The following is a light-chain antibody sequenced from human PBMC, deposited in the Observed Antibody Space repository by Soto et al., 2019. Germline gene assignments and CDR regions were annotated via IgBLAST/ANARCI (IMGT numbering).Light chain of an antibody. CDR2: KAS. CDR3: QQYMSYSRT. CDR1: QTISSW. Sequence: DIQMTQSPSTLSGSVGDRVTITCRASQTISSWLAWYQQKPGKAPKLLIYKASTLKSGVPSRFSGSGSGTEFTLTTSGLQPDDFATYYCQQYMSYSRTFGQGTKVDIK. J-gene: IGKJ1*01. V-gene: IGKV1-5*03.